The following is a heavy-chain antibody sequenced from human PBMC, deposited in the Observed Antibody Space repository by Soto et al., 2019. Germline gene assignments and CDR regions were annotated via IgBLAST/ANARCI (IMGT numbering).Heavy chain of an antibody. V-gene: IGHV3-23*01. Sequence: GGSLRLSCAASGFTFSSYAMSWVRQAPGKGLEWVSAISGSGGSTYYADSVKGRFTISRDNSKNTLYLQMNSLRAEDTAVYYCAKDGFFIVVVTAYDYWGQGTLVTVSS. CDR3: AKDGFFIVVVTAYDY. CDR2: ISGSGGST. CDR1: GFTFSSYA. D-gene: IGHD2-21*02. J-gene: IGHJ4*02.